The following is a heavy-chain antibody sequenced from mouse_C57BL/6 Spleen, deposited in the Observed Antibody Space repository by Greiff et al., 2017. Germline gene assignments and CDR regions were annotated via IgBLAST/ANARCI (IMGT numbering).Heavy chain of an antibody. CDR2: IDPEDGET. CDR3: ASYENSYQEYFDV. CDR1: GFNINDYY. V-gene: IGHV14-2*01. D-gene: IGHD5-2*01. Sequence: VQLKESGAELVKPGASVKLSCTASGFNINDYYMHWVKQRTEQGLEWIGRIDPEDGETKYAPKFKGKATITADTTSNQAYLQLSSLTSEDTAVYYCASYENSYQEYFDVWGTGTAVTVAS. J-gene: IGHJ1*03.